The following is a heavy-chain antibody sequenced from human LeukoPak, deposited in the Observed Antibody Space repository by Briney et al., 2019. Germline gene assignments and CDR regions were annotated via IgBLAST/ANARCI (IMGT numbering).Heavy chain of an antibody. CDR1: GYTFTRYY. J-gene: IGHJ6*03. CDR2: INPNSGGT. V-gene: IGHV1-2*06. CDR3: ARGTAMPLYYYYMDV. Sequence: ASVKVSCKASGYTFTRYYMHWVRQAPGQGLEWMGRINPNSGGTNYAQKFQGRVTMTRDTSISTAYMELSRLRSDDTAVYYCARGTAMPLYYYYMDVWGKGTTVTVSS. D-gene: IGHD5-18*01.